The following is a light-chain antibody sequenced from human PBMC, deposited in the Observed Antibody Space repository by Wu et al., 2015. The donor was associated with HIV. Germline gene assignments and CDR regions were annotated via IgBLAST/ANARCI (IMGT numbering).Light chain of an antibody. CDR1: QDIATY. Sequence: LSASVGDRVTITCRASQDIATYLAWYQQKPGKAPKVLIYDASTLQSGVPSRFSGSGSGADFTLTITSLQRDDFATYYCQQLNSYPLTFGQGHDWRLN. CDR2: DAS. V-gene: IGKV1-9*01. J-gene: IGKJ5*01. CDR3: QQLNSYPLT.